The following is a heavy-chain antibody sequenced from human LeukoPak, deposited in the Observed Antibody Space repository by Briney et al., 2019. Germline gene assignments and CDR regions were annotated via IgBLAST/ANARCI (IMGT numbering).Heavy chain of an antibody. CDR3: ARGGYENSGYYSGAGARADY. Sequence: PGRSLRLSCAASGFTFSSYSMNWVRQAPGKGLEWIAYISFSGATIYYAGSVRGRFTISRDNAQNSLYLQMNSLRAEDTAVYHCARGGYENSGYYSGAGARADYWGQGTLVTVSS. CDR2: ISFSGATI. J-gene: IGHJ4*02. V-gene: IGHV3-48*01. CDR1: GFTFSSYS. D-gene: IGHD3-22*01.